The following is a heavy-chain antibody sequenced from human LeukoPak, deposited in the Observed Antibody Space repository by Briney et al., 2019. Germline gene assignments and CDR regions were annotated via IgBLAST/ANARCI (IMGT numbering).Heavy chain of an antibody. CDR1: RFTFSSYA. Sequence: GGSLRLSCAASRFTFSSYAMSWVRQAPGKGLEWVSAISGSGGSTYYADSVKGRFTISRDNSKNTLYLQMNSLRAEDTAVYYCAKGYCSSTSCYFHYWGQGTLVTVSS. V-gene: IGHV3-23*01. D-gene: IGHD2-2*01. CDR3: AKGYCSSTSCYFHY. CDR2: ISGSGGST. J-gene: IGHJ4*02.